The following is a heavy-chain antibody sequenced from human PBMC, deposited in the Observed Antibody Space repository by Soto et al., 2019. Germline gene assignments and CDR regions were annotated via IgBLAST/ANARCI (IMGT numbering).Heavy chain of an antibody. CDR3: AKRRTKNYVGYSFGC. Sequence: EVQLLESGGGLVQPGGSLRLSCAASGFSLSSYGVSWVRQAPGKGLEWVSGITGSGITNYADSVKGRFSISRDNSNNTVFLQMSSLKAEDTAVYYCAKRRTKNYVGYSFGCWGQGTLVTVSS. J-gene: IGHJ4*02. CDR2: ITGSGIT. D-gene: IGHD1-7*01. V-gene: IGHV3-23*01. CDR1: GFSLSSYG.